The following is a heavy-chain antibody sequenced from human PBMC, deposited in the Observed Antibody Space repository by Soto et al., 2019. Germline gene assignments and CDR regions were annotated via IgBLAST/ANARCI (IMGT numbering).Heavy chain of an antibody. CDR2: MNPNSGNT. V-gene: IGHV1-8*01. D-gene: IGHD3-22*01. CDR1: GYTFTSYD. CDR3: ARDTTTSSGYYFY. Sequence: GASVKVSCKASGYTFTSYDINWVRQATGQGLEWMGWMNPNSGNTGYAQKFQGRVTMTRNTSISTAYMELNSLRAEDTAVYYCARDTTTSSGYYFYWGQRTLVTVSS. J-gene: IGHJ4*02.